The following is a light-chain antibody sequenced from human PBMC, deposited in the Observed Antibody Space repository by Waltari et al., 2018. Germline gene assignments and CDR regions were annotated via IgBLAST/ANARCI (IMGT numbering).Light chain of an antibody. CDR3: MQGIHRPWT. V-gene: IGKV2-30*01. CDR1: QSLVSSDGNTY. J-gene: IGKJ1*01. Sequence: DVVMTQSPLFLPVTLGQPAPISCRSIQSLVSSDGNTYFNWFQQRPGQTPRRLVYKVSNRDSGVPDRFIGSGSGTDFTLRISRVEAEDVGVYYCMQGIHRPWTFGQGTKVEIK. CDR2: KVS.